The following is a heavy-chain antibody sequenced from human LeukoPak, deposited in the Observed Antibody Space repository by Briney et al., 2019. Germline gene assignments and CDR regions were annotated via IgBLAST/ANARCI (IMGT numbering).Heavy chain of an antibody. J-gene: IGHJ6*02. D-gene: IGHD2-2*01. CDR3: ARRPTIKYYYAMDV. V-gene: IGHV4-59*01. Sequence: PSETLSLTCTVSGGSISSYYWNWIRQPPGRGLEWIGYIYYSGNTNFNPSLQSRVTISVDPSKNQFSLRLSSVTAADTAVYYCARRPTIKYYYAMDVWGQGTTVTVSS. CDR2: IYYSGNT. CDR1: GGSISSYY.